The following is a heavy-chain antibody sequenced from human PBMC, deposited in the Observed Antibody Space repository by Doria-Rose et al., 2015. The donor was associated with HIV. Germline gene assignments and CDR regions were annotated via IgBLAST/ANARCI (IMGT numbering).Heavy chain of an antibody. CDR1: GGSLSSPGMG. D-gene: IGHD6-13*01. CDR2: IFSDDEG. J-gene: IGHJ4*02. Sequence: SGPVLVKPTETLTLTCTVSGGSLSSPGMGVSWIRQPPGKALEWLANIFSDDEGTYTTSLNSRLTISRSTSKSQVVLTMTDMDPVDTATYYCARIKSSRWYHKYYFDFWGQGTLVIVSA. CDR3: ARIKSSRWYHKYYFDF. V-gene: IGHV2-26*01.